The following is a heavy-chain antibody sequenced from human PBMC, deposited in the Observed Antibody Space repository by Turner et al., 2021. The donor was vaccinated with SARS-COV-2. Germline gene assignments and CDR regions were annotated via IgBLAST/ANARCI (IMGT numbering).Heavy chain of an antibody. D-gene: IGHD2-15*01. CDR2: TIPMLDSA. Sequence: QGLLEQPGAAVRKPGSSVKVSCRASGLPFSSYAVSWGRQAPGQGLEWLGGTIPMLDSANYAQRFQGRVTITADASTKTSYLELSSLTSEDTAKYFCATIQHTSGGRRGFRYYPMDVWGPGTTVIVSS. J-gene: IGHJ6*02. CDR3: ATIQHTSGGRRGFRYYPMDV. CDR1: GLPFSSYA. V-gene: IGHV1-69*01.